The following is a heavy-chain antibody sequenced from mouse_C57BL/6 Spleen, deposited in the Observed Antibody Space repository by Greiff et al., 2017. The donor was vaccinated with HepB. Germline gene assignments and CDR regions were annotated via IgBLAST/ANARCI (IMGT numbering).Heavy chain of an antibody. D-gene: IGHD2-3*01. Sequence: EVQGVESGGDLVKPGGSLKLSCAASGFTFSSYGMSWVRQTPDKRLEWVATISSGGSYTYYPDSVKGRFTISRDNAKNTLYLQMSSLKSEDTAMYYCARQWLLPLFDYWGQGTTLTVSS. CDR2: ISSGGSYT. CDR3: ARQWLLPLFDY. CDR1: GFTFSSYG. J-gene: IGHJ2*01. V-gene: IGHV5-6*01.